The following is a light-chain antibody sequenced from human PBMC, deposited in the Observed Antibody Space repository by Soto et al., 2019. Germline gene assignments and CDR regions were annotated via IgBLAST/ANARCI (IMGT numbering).Light chain of an antibody. J-gene: IGKJ5*01. CDR3: QQYGSSPPIT. V-gene: IGKV3-20*01. CDR1: QSVSSTY. Sequence: EIVLTQSPGTLSLSPGERATLSYRASQSVSSTYLAWHQQKPGQAPRLLIYGASSRATGIPDRFSGSGSGTDFTLTISRLEPEDFAVYYCQQYGSSPPITFGQGTRLEIK. CDR2: GAS.